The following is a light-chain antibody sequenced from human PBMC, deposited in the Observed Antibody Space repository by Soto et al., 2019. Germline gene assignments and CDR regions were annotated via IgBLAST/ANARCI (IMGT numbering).Light chain of an antibody. CDR1: QSDSSNY. CDR2: GAS. CDR3: QQYGSLSWT. Sequence: DIVLTQSPGTPSLSPGERATLSCRASQSDSSNYLAWYQQKPGQAPRLLIHGASTRATGVPDRFSGSGSGTDFTLTISRLEPEDFAVYHCQQYGSLSWTFGQGTKVEIK. J-gene: IGKJ1*01. V-gene: IGKV3-20*01.